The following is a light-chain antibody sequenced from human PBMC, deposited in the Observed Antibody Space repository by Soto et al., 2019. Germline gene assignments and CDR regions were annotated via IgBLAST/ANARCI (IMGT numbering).Light chain of an antibody. CDR2: DAS. J-gene: IGKJ1*01. CDR1: QSVSSSY. Sequence: EIVFAQAPGTLSLSPGERATPSCRASQSVSSSYLAWYQQKPGQAPRLLIYDASNRATGIPARFSGSGSGTDFTLTISSLEPEDFAVYYCQQRSNWLWTFGQGTKVDI. CDR3: QQRSNWLWT. V-gene: IGKV3D-20*02.